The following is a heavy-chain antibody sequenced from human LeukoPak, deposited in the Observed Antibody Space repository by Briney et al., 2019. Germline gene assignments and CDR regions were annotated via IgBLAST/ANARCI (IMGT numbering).Heavy chain of an antibody. J-gene: IGHJ4*02. CDR3: PKGPRYSGSYPPHY. Sequence: GGSLRLSCAASGFTFSSYAMSWVRQAPGQGLEWVSAISGSGGSTFYADSVKCRFPIYRDNSKNTLHLQMTSLSSDVTAVYYCPKGPRYSGSYPPHYWGQGTLVTVSS. V-gene: IGHV3-23*01. CDR2: ISGSGGST. D-gene: IGHD1-26*01. CDR1: GFTFSSYA.